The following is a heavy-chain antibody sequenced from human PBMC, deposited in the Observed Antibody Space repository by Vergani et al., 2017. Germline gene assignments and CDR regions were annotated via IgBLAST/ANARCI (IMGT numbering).Heavy chain of an antibody. CDR3: ARGGFWFGSSGYPDY. CDR2: INHSGST. Sequence: QVQLQQWGAGLLKPSETLSLTCAVYGGSFSGYYWSWIRQPPGKGLEWIGEINHSGSTNYNPSLKSRVTISVDTSKNQFSLKLSSVTAADTAVYYCARGGFWFGSSGYPDYWGQGTLVTVSS. J-gene: IGHJ4*02. D-gene: IGHD3-22*01. CDR1: GGSFSGYY. V-gene: IGHV4-34*01.